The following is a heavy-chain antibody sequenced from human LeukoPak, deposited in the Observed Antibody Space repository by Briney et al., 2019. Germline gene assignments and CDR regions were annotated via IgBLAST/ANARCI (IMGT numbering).Heavy chain of an antibody. CDR3: ARQQLGEDWFDP. V-gene: IGHV1-2*02. J-gene: IGHJ5*02. CDR2: INPNSGGT. CDR1: GYTFTGYY. Sequence: ASVKVSCXASGYTFTGYYMHWVRQAPGQGLEWMGWINPNSGGTNYAQKFQGRVTMTRATSISTAYMELSRLRFDDTAIYYCARQQLGEDWFDPWGQGTLVTVSS. D-gene: IGHD1-1*01.